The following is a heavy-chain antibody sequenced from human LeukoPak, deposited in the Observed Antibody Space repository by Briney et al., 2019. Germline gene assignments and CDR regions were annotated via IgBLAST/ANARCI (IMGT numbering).Heavy chain of an antibody. CDR3: ARNRDGYNSFDY. Sequence: PSETLSLTCTVSGGSINNGGYYWSWIRQHPGKGLEWIGYIYYSGSTYYNPSLRSRVTISVDTSKNHFSLKLSSVTAADTAVYYCARNRDGYNSFDYWGQGTLVTVSS. CDR2: IYYSGST. D-gene: IGHD5-24*01. J-gene: IGHJ4*02. V-gene: IGHV4-31*03. CDR1: GGSINNGGYY.